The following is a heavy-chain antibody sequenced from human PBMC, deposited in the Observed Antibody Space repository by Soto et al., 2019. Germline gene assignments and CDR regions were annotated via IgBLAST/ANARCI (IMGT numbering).Heavy chain of an antibody. D-gene: IGHD2-8*02. V-gene: IGHV4-4*07. CDR3: ARGMTPPGAPAWYYFDS. CDR1: GASIAGSSY. Sequence: QVQLQESGPGLMKPSETLSLTCSVSGASIAGSSYWSWIRQPAGKGLEWIGRFSLSGTTNYSPSPRGPVTMSADGSKNQFPPGPTSVDAAETAFIYWARGMTPPGAPAWYYFDSWGQGTLVTVSS. CDR2: FSLSGTT. J-gene: IGHJ4*02.